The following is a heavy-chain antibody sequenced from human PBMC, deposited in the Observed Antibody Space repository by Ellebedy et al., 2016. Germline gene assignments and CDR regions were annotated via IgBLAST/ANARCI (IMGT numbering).Heavy chain of an antibody. Sequence: GESLKISCAASGFTFRNYWMNWVRQAPGKGLEWVANINQDGSAKYYVDSVKGRFTISRDNAKNSLYLQMNSLRGEDTAVYYCARGSVVAGADYWGQGTLVTVSS. CDR3: ARGSVVAGADY. CDR2: INQDGSAK. V-gene: IGHV3-7*03. CDR1: GFTFRNYW. J-gene: IGHJ4*02. D-gene: IGHD6-19*01.